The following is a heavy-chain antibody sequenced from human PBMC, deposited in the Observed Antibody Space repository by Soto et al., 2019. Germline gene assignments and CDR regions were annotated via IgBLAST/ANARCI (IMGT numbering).Heavy chain of an antibody. Sequence: ASVKVSCKASGYTFSSYAMHWVRQAPGQRLEWMRWINAGYGNTKSSQKFQDRVTISRDTSASTAYMELTSLRSEDTAVYYCARDTGDGTFDFWGQGTLVTVSS. CDR3: ARDTGDGTFDF. D-gene: IGHD7-27*01. J-gene: IGHJ4*02. CDR1: GYTFSSYA. V-gene: IGHV1-3*01. CDR2: INAGYGNT.